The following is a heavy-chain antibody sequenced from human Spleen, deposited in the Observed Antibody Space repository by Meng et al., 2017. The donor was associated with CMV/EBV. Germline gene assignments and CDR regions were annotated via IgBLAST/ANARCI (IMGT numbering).Heavy chain of an antibody. CDR2: IKEDGSEK. J-gene: IGHJ4*02. CDR1: GFTFDTFW. V-gene: IGHV3-7*03. Sequence: GESLKISCAATGFTFDTFWMSWVRLGPGEGLEWVAKIKEDGSEKYYVDSVKGRFTISRDNRRNSLFLQMNNLRAEDTAVYYCVRLRSGSYYGRGDHWGQGILVTVSS. CDR3: VRLRSGSYYGRGDH. D-gene: IGHD1-26*01.